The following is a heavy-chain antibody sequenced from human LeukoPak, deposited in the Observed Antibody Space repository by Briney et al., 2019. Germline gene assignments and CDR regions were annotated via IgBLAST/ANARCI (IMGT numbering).Heavy chain of an antibody. J-gene: IGHJ4*02. Sequence: PGRSLRLSCAASGFTFSSYGMHWVRRAPGKGLEWVAVISYDGSNKYYADSVKGRFTISRDNSKNTLYLQMNSLRAEDTAVYYCAKEIGGSWGGDLDYWGQGTLVTVSS. D-gene: IGHD1-26*01. CDR3: AKEIGGSWGGDLDY. V-gene: IGHV3-30*18. CDR1: GFTFSSYG. CDR2: ISYDGSNK.